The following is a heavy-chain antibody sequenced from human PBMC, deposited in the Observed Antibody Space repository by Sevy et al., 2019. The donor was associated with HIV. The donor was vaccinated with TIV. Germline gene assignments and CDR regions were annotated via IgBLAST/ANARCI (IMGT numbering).Heavy chain of an antibody. D-gene: IGHD5-12*01. J-gene: IGHJ2*01. CDR3: ARGRGGYPRHWDFDL. Sequence: SETLSLTCTVSGGSISSYYWSWIRQPPGKGLEWIGYIYYSGSTNYNPSLRSRVTISVDTSKNQFSLKLSSVTAADTPVYYCARGRGGYPRHWDFDLWGRGTLVTVSS. CDR2: IYYSGST. V-gene: IGHV4-59*01. CDR1: GGSISSYY.